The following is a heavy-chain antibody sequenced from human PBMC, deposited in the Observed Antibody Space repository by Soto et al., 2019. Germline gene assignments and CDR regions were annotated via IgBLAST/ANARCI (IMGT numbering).Heavy chain of an antibody. Sequence: SETLSLTCTVSGGSISSYYWSWIRQPPGKGLEWIGYIYYSGSTNYNPSLKSRVTISVDTSKNQFSLKLSSVTAADTAVYYCARHMAAGTIFHYYYYMDVWGKGTTVTVSS. D-gene: IGHD6-13*01. CDR1: GGSISSYY. CDR2: IYYSGST. CDR3: ARHMAAGTIFHYYYYMDV. V-gene: IGHV4-59*08. J-gene: IGHJ6*03.